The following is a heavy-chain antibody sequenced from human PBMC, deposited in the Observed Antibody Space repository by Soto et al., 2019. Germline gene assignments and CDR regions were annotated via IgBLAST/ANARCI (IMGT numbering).Heavy chain of an antibody. CDR1: GGSISSGGYY. D-gene: IGHD3-22*01. V-gene: IGHV4-31*03. CDR3: ARDELYYDSSGSPTRSVYYYYGMDV. CDR2: IYCSGST. Sequence: SETLSLTCTVSGGSISSGGYYWSWIRQHPGKGLEWFGYIYCSGSTYYNPSLKSRVTISVDTSKNQFSLKLSSVTAADTAVYYCARDELYYDSSGSPTRSVYYYYGMDVWGQGTTVT. J-gene: IGHJ6*02.